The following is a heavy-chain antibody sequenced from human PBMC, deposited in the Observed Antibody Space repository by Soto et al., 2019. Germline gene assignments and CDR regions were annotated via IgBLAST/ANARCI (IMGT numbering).Heavy chain of an antibody. D-gene: IGHD2-15*01. Sequence: QVQLEQSGAEVKKPGSSMKVSCKASGGTFNSYISWVRQAPGQGLEWMGRIIPINDMANYAQKFQGRVTITADKSTSTVYMEVSSLRSEDTAVYYCARGYCSGGSCYGFYGMDVWGQGTTVTVSS. J-gene: IGHJ6*02. CDR3: ARGYCSGGSCYGFYGMDV. CDR1: GGTFNSY. CDR2: IIPINDMA. V-gene: IGHV1-69*02.